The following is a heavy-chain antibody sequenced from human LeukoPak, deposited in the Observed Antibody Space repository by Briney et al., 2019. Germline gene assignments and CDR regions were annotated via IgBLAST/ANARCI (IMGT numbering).Heavy chain of an antibody. CDR1: GGSISSYY. CDR2: IYTSGST. D-gene: IGHD1-7*01. J-gene: IGHJ6*02. Sequence: SETLSLTCTVSGGSISSYYWSWIRQPAGKGLEWIGRIYTSGSTNYNPSLKSRVTMSVDTSKNQFSLKLSSVTAADTAVYYCASRTTDRYYYYGMDVWGQGTTVTVSS. CDR3: ASRTTDRYYYYGMDV. V-gene: IGHV4-4*07.